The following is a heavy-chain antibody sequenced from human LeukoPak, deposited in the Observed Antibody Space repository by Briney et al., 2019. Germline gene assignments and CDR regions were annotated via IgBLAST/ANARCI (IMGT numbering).Heavy chain of an antibody. D-gene: IGHD6-19*01. V-gene: IGHV1-2*02. CDR1: GYTFSDYY. J-gene: IGHJ4*02. CDR3: ARDPSNTSGSYVYFDY. CDR2: INPNSGGT. Sequence: GASVKVSCKASGYTFSDYYLHWVRQAPGQGLEWMGWINPNSGGTNFAQKFRGRVTMTRDTSTSTVYMELSSLSSEDTAVYYCARDPSNTSGSYVYFDYWGQGALVTVSS.